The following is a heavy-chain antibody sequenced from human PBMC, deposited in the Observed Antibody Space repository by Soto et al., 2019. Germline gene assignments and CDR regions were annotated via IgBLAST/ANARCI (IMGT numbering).Heavy chain of an antibody. D-gene: IGHD2-15*01. CDR3: TKYRRTDAEGYSFDY. CDR2: IYPGDSDT. CDR1: GYSFTSYW. J-gene: IGHJ4*02. Sequence: PGESLKISCKGSGYSFTSYWIGWVRQMPGKGLEWMGIIYPGDSDTRYSPSFQGQVTISADKSISTAYLQWSSLKASDTAVYFCTKYRRTDAEGYSFDYWGQGALVTVSS. V-gene: IGHV5-51*01.